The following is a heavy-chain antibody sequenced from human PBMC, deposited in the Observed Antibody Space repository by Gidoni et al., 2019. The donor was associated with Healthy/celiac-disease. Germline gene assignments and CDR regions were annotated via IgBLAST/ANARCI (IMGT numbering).Heavy chain of an antibody. CDR2: IYQSGST. Sequence: QVQLQASGPGLVKPSGTLSLTCGVSGGSTRSSNWWSWVRQPPGKGLEWIGEIYQSGSTNYNPSLKSRVTISVDKSKNQFSLKLSSVPAADTAVYYCARVLVYGDYSYFDYWGQGTLVTVSS. CDR3: ARVLVYGDYSYFDY. D-gene: IGHD4-17*01. V-gene: IGHV4-4*02. CDR1: GGSTRSSNW. J-gene: IGHJ4*02.